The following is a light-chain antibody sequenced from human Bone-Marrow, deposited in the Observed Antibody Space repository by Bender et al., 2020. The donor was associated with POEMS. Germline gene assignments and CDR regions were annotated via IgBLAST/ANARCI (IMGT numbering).Light chain of an antibody. CDR1: SSDVGRYNY. J-gene: IGLJ2*01. CDR3: TSRTISHTLI. V-gene: IGLV2-14*03. Sequence: QSALTQPASVSGSPGQSITISCAGTSSDVGRYNYVSWYQQHPGKAPKLIIFAVTDRPSGVSDRFSGSKSGNTASLTISGLQAEDEADYYCTSRTISHTLIFGGGTKLTVL. CDR2: AVT.